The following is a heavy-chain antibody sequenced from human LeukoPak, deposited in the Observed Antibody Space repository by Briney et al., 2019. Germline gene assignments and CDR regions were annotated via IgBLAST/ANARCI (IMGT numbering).Heavy chain of an antibody. CDR2: INHNGKTI. V-gene: IGHV3-48*02. CDR1: GFTFSSYV. Sequence: GGSLRLSCAASGFTFSSYVMSWVRQAPGKGLEWVSYINHNGKTIYCADSVKGRFTISRDNAKNSLYLQMNSLRDEDTAVYYCARDNDRAFDYWGQGTLVTVSS. D-gene: IGHD1-14*01. CDR3: ARDNDRAFDY. J-gene: IGHJ4*02.